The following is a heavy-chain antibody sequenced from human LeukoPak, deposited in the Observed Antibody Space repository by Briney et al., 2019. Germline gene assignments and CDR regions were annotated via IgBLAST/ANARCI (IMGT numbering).Heavy chain of an antibody. Sequence: ASVKVSCKASGYTFTGYYMHWVRQAPGQGLEWMGWINPNSGGTNYAQKFQGRVTMTRDTSISTAYMELSRLRSDDTAVYYCARVPYHYDSSGYFAGVGYMDVWGKGTTVTVSS. CDR3: ARVPYHYDSSGYFAGVGYMDV. CDR1: GYTFTGYY. D-gene: IGHD3-22*01. CDR2: INPNSGGT. V-gene: IGHV1-2*02. J-gene: IGHJ6*03.